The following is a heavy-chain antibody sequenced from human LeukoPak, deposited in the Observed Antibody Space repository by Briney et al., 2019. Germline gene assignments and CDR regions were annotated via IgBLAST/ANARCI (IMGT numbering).Heavy chain of an antibody. D-gene: IGHD2-8*01. CDR2: INHSGST. CDR1: GGSFSGYY. Sequence: SETLSLTCAVYGGSFSGYYWSWIRQPPGKGLEWIGEINHSGSTNYNPSLKSRVTISVDTSKNQFSLKLSSVTAADTAVYYCARGPYRIWYSFDYWGQGTLVTVSS. CDR3: ARGPYRIWYSFDY. V-gene: IGHV4-34*01. J-gene: IGHJ4*02.